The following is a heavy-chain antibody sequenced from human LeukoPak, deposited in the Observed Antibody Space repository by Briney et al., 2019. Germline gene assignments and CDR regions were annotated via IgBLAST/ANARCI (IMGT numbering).Heavy chain of an antibody. J-gene: IGHJ4*02. D-gene: IGHD5-18*01. Sequence: GGSLRLSCEVSGFNLNTYAMSWVRQAPGKALEWVLAISNTAGSTYYADSGKGRFTISRDTSKNTLFLQMDTLRAEDTAVYFCARHSPYSHGYFDSWGQGALVTVSS. CDR1: GFNLNTYA. CDR3: ARHSPYSHGYFDS. CDR2: ISNTAGST. V-gene: IGHV3-23*01.